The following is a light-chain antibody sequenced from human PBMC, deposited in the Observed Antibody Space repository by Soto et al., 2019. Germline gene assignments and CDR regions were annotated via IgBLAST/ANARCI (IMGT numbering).Light chain of an antibody. CDR3: QQYNNWPPIT. Sequence: EVVMTQSPATLSVSPGERATLSCRASESVRSYLAWYQQKPGQAPRLLIYGASTRATGIPARFSGSGSGTEFTLTISSLQSEDFAIYYCQQYNNWPPITFGQGHDWRLN. CDR2: GAS. V-gene: IGKV3-15*01. CDR1: ESVRSY. J-gene: IGKJ5*01.